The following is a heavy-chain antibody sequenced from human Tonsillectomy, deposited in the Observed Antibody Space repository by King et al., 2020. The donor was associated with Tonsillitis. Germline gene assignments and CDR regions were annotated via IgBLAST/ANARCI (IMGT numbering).Heavy chain of an antibody. CDR1: GDSISNNNYY. CDR3: ARRYGTTNRCSHFDY. D-gene: IGHD2-8*01. J-gene: IGHJ4*02. Sequence: QLQESGPGLVKPSETLSLTCTISGDSISNNNYYWGWIRQPPGKGLEWIVNRYYTGNTYYNPSLKSRVTISVDTSKNQFSLKLSSVTAADTAVYYCARRYGTTNRCSHFDYWGQGTLVTVSS. CDR2: RYYTGNT. V-gene: IGHV4-39*07.